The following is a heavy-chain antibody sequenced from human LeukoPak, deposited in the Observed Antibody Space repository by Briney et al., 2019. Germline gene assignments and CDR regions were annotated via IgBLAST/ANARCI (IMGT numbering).Heavy chain of an antibody. Sequence: PGRSLRLSWAASGFTFSSYGMHWVRQAPGKGLEWVAVIWYDGSNKYYADSVKGRFTISRDNSKNTLYLQMNSLRAEDTAVYYCARMTRHYYGSGSYPDYWGQGTLVTVSS. CDR2: IWYDGSNK. J-gene: IGHJ4*02. D-gene: IGHD3-10*01. CDR3: ARMTRHYYGSGSYPDY. V-gene: IGHV3-33*01. CDR1: GFTFSSYG.